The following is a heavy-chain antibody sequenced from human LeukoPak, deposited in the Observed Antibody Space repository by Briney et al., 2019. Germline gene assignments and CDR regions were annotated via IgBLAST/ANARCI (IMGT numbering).Heavy chain of an antibody. D-gene: IGHD4-23*01. CDR2: IYYRGNT. J-gene: IGHJ1*01. V-gene: IGHV4-59*04. CDR3: ARHGDGGPAEYFRH. Sequence: SETLSLTCTVSGGSISSYYWSWIRQPPGKGLEWIGCIYYRGNTYYNPSLKSRVTLSVDTSKNQFSLNLSSVTAADTAVYYCARHGDGGPAEYFRHWGQGTLVTVSS. CDR1: GGSISSYY.